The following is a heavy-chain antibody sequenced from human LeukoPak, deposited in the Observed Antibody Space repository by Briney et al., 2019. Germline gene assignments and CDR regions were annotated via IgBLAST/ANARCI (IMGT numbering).Heavy chain of an antibody. CDR1: GDSISSYY. D-gene: IGHD2-2*01. CDR3: TRDHIRRGCGTNICYPMDV. V-gene: IGHV4-59*01. Sequence: SETLSLTCTVSGDSISSYYWTWIRQSPGKGLEWIGYVHDSGSTNYNPSLESRVTISADTSKNQFSLKLTSVTAADTAVYYCTRDHIRRGCGTNICYPMDVWGKGTTVTVSS. J-gene: IGHJ6*04. CDR2: VHDSGST.